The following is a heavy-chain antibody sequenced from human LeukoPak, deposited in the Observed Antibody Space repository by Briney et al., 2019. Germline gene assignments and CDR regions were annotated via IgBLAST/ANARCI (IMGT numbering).Heavy chain of an antibody. V-gene: IGHV3-7*04. J-gene: IGHJ3*02. CDR3: VRDVDTAVARSAFDI. CDR1: GFPFCRYC. Sequence: PGGPLRLFCAASGFPFCRYCMRGVRDAPGKALEGVALIKQDGSKKYYVDSVKGRFTISRDNVKNSLYLQMNSLRAEDTGVYYCVRDVDTAVARSAFDIWGQGTMVTVSS. D-gene: IGHD5-18*01. CDR2: IKQDGSKK.